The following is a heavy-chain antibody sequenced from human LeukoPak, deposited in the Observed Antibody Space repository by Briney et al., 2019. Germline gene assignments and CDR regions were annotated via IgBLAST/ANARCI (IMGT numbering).Heavy chain of an antibody. Sequence: ASVKVSCKVSGYTLTELSMHWVRQAPGKGLEGMGGFDPEDGETIYAQKFQGRVTMTEDTSTDTAYMELSSLRSEDTAVYYCATVGDFWSGFLYDYWGQGTLVTVSS. CDR2: FDPEDGET. CDR1: GYTLTELS. V-gene: IGHV1-24*01. CDR3: ATVGDFWSGFLYDY. J-gene: IGHJ4*02. D-gene: IGHD3-3*01.